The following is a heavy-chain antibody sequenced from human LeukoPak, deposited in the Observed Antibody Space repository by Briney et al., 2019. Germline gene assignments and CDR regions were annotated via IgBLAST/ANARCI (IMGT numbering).Heavy chain of an antibody. CDR3: ARAGGITGTPTYYYYGMDV. CDR1: AGSISTYY. D-gene: IGHD1-7*01. Sequence: SETLSLTCAVYAGSISTYYWSWSRRHPAKGLEELGYIFYSGSAYYNPSLKSRVTISVDTSKNQFSLKLSSVTAADTAVYYCARAGGITGTPTYYYYGMDVWGQGTTNTVSS. J-gene: IGHJ6*02. CDR2: IFYSGSA. V-gene: IGHV4-31*11.